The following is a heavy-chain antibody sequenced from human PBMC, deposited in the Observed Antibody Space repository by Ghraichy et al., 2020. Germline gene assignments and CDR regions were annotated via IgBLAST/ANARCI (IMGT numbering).Heavy chain of an antibody. J-gene: IGHJ6*02. CDR3: ARQSRFYYYAMEV. V-gene: IGHV4-39*01. Sequence: SETLSLTCNVSGGSIYSSHYYWGLIRQPPGKGLEWIGSIDYSGRAYYNPSLESRLTMSLDTSKNQFSLKMKSVTVADMAVYYCARQSRFYYYAMEVWGQGSTVIVSS. CDR2: IDYSGRA. D-gene: IGHD3-3*01. CDR1: GGSIYSSHYY.